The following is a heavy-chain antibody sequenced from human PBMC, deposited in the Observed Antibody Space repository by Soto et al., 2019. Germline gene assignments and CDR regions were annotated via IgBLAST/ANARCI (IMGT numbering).Heavy chain of an antibody. D-gene: IGHD4-17*01. V-gene: IGHV4-59*08. J-gene: IGHJ4*02. CDR3: ARHIRGRDYGDFDY. CDR2: IYHSGST. CDR1: GGSISSYY. Sequence: PSETLSLTCTVSGGSISSYYWSWIRQPPGKGLEWIGYIYHSGSTYYNPSLKSRVTISVDTSKNQLSLKLSSVTAADTAVYYCARHIRGRDYGDFDYWGQGTLVTVSS.